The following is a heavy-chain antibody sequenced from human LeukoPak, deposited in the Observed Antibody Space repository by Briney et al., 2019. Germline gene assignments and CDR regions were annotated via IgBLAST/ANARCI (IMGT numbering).Heavy chain of an antibody. CDR2: ISSSSSYI. D-gene: IGHD6-13*01. V-gene: IGHV3-21*01. CDR3: ARTYSSSWPVRGWFDP. J-gene: IGHJ5*02. CDR1: GFTFSSYS. Sequence: PGGSVRLSCAAAGFTFSSYSMNWVRQAPGKGLEWVSSISSSSSYIYYADSVKGRFTNSRDNAKNSLYLQMNSLRAEDTAVYYCARTYSSSWPVRGWFDPWAQGTLVTVTS.